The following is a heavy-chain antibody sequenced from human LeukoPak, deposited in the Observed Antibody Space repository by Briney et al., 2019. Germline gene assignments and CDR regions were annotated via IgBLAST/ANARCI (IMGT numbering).Heavy chain of an antibody. J-gene: IGHJ4*02. CDR1: GGSFSGYY. CDR2: INHSGST. V-gene: IGHV4-34*01. D-gene: IGHD6-19*01. Sequence: SETLSLTCAVYGGSFSGYYWSWIRRPPGKGLEWIGEINHSGSTNYNPSLKSRVTISVDTSKSQFSLKLSSVTAADTAVYYCARHAHSSGWYYFDYWGQGTLVTVSS. CDR3: ARHAHSSGWYYFDY.